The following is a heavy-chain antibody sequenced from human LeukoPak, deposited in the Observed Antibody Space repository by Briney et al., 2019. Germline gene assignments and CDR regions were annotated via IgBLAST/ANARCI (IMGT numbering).Heavy chain of an antibody. D-gene: IGHD3-16*01. CDR1: GGSFSGYY. Sequence: SETLSLTCAVYGGSFSGYYWSWIRQPAGKGLEWIGRIYTSGGTNYNPSLKSRVTISVDTSKNQFSLKLSSVTAADAAVYYCARDPRRGRTQFDYWGQGTLVTVSS. CDR3: ARDPRRGRTQFDY. CDR2: IYTSGGT. V-gene: IGHV4-4*07. J-gene: IGHJ4*02.